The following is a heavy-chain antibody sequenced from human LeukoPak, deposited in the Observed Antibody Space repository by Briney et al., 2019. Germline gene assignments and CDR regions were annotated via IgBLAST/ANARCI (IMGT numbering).Heavy chain of an antibody. V-gene: IGHV3-9*01. CDR3: AKARSNYGSGLDY. CDR2: ISWNSGSI. CDR1: GFTFDDYA. J-gene: IGHJ4*02. Sequence: PGRSLRLSCAASGFTFDDYAMHWVRQAPGKGLEWVSGISWNSGSIGYADSVKGRFTISRDNAKNSLYLQMNSLRAEDTALYYCAKARSNYGSGLDYWGQGTLVTVSS. D-gene: IGHD3-10*01.